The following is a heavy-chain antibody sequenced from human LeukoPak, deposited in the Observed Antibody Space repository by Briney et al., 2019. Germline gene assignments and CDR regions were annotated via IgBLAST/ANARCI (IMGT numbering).Heavy chain of an antibody. CDR3: AKTTYYYGSGSYYLDY. D-gene: IGHD3-10*01. CDR2: ISGSGGST. CDR1: GFTFSSYA. V-gene: IGHV3-23*01. J-gene: IGHJ4*02. Sequence: GGSLRLSCAASGFTFSSYAMSWVRQAPGKGLEWVSAISGSGGSTYYADSVKGRFTISRDNSKNTLYLQMNSLRTEDTAVYYCAKTTYYYGSGSYYLDYWGQGTRVTVSS.